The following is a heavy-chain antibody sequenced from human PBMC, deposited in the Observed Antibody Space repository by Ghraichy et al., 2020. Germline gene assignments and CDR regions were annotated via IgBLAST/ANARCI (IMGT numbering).Heavy chain of an antibody. CDR2: IYHSGST. J-gene: IGHJ5*02. CDR1: GGSISSGGYS. V-gene: IGHV4-30-2*01. D-gene: IGHD2-15*01. CDR3: ARAILGYCSGGSCPRWFDP. Sequence: SETLSLTCAVSGGSISSGGYSWSWIRQPPGKGLEWIGYIYHSGSTYYNPSLKSRVTISVDRSKNQFSLKLSSVTAADTAVYYCARAILGYCSGGSCPRWFDPWGQGTLVTVSS.